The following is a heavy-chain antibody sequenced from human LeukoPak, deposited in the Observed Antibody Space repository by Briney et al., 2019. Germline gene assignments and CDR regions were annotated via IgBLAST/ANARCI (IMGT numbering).Heavy chain of an antibody. J-gene: IGHJ4*02. V-gene: IGHV1-18*01. D-gene: IGHD5-18*01. Sequence: GWISAYNGNTNYAQKLQGRVTMTTDTSTSTAYMELRSLRSDDTAVYYCARVGKQLWARGWDLSLDYWGQVTLVTVSS. CDR2: ISAYNGNT. CDR3: ARVGKQLWARGWDLSLDY.